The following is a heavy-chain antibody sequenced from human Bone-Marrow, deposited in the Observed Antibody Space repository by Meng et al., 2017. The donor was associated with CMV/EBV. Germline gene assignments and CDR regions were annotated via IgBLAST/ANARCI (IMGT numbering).Heavy chain of an antibody. Sequence: GESLKISCAASGFTVSSNYMSWVRQAPGKGLEWVSYISSSGSTIYYADSVKGRFTISRDNAKNSLYLQMNSLRAEDTAVYYCAREASMVRGHVYYYYYVMDVWGQGTTVTVSS. CDR2: ISSSGSTI. D-gene: IGHD3-10*01. J-gene: IGHJ6*02. V-gene: IGHV3-11*04. CDR1: GFTVSSNY. CDR3: AREASMVRGHVYYYYYVMDV.